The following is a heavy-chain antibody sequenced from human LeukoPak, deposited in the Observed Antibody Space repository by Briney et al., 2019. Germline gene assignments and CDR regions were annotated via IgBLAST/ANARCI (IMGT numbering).Heavy chain of an antibody. CDR3: VREDWYFDI. Sequence: SETLSLTCTLYGASFYDYYWTWIRRSPGKGLEWIGEINDSGTTKYSPSLGSRVTISLDTSKNQFSLKLTSVAAADTGVYYCVREDWYFDIWGRGTLVTVSS. J-gene: IGHJ2*01. CDR2: INDSGTT. V-gene: IGHV4-34*01. CDR1: GASFYDYY.